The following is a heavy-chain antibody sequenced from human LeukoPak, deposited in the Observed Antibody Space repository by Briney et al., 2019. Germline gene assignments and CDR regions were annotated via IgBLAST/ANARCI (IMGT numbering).Heavy chain of an antibody. D-gene: IGHD6-13*01. V-gene: IGHV3-7*05. CDR3: SLEGSSWYRYFQH. Sequence: GGSLRLSCAAPGFTFSSYWMRWVRQVPRRGLEWVASIKQDGSERSYVDPGDARFTISRDNAKNSLYLQMNSLRAEDTAVYYSSLEGSSWYRYFQHWGQGTLVSVSS. J-gene: IGHJ1*01. CDR1: GFTFSSYW. CDR2: IKQDGSER.